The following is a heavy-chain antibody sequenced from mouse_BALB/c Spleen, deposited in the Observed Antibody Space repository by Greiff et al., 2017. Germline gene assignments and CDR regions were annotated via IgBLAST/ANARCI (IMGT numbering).Heavy chain of an antibody. CDR1: GYAFTNYL. CDR3: ARIGYGNYYYAMDY. J-gene: IGHJ4*01. D-gene: IGHD2-10*02. Sequence: VQLQQSGAELVRPGTSVKVSCKASGYAFTNYLIEWVKQRPGQGLEWIGVINPGSGGTNYNEKFKGKATLTADKSSSTAYMQLSSLTSDDSAVYFCARIGYGNYYYAMDYWGQGTSVTVSS. V-gene: IGHV1-54*01. CDR2: INPGSGGT.